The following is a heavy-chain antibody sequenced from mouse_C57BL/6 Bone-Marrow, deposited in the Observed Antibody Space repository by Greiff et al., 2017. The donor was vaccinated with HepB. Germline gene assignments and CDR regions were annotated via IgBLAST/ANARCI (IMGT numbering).Heavy chain of an antibody. CDR2: IYPGDGDT. CDR1: GYAFSSSW. D-gene: IGHD1-1*01. Sequence: LVESGPELVKPGASVKISCKASGYAFSSSWMNWVKQRPGKGLEWIGRIYPGDGDTNYNGKFKGKATLTADKSSSTAYMQLSSLTSADSAVYVCARGALLRSEVWGFAYWGQGTLVTVSA. V-gene: IGHV1-82*01. CDR3: ARGALLRSEVWGFAY. J-gene: IGHJ3*01.